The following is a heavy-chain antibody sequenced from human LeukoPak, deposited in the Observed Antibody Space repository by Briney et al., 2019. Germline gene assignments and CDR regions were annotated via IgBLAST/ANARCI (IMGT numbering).Heavy chain of an antibody. Sequence: GASVKVSCKASGYTFTSYDINWVRQAPGQGLGWMGRIIPILGIANYAQKFQGRVTITADKSTSTAYMELSSLRSEDTAVYYCASVVTPGRHYWGQGTLVTVSS. CDR1: GYTFTSYD. CDR3: ASVVTPGRHY. D-gene: IGHD4-23*01. J-gene: IGHJ4*02. CDR2: IIPILGIA. V-gene: IGHV1-69*04.